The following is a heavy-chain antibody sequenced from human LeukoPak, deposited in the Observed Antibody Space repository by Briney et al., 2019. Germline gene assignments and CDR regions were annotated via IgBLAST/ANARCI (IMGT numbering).Heavy chain of an antibody. CDR3: ARVVDTATAVGYYYYMDV. D-gene: IGHD5-18*01. V-gene: IGHV4-59*12. Sequence: SETLSLTCTVSGGSISSYYWSWIRQPPGKGLEWIGYIYYSGSTNFNPSLKSRVTMSVDTSKNQFSLKLSSVTAADTAVYYCARVVDTATAVGYYYYMDVWGKGTTVTVSS. CDR1: GGSISSYY. CDR2: IYYSGST. J-gene: IGHJ6*03.